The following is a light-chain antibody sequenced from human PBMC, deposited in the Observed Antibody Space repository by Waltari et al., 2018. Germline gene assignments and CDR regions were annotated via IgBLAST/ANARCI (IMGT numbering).Light chain of an antibody. Sequence: DVVMTQTPLSLSVTPGQPASISCKSSQSLLSSYGKAYLYWNLQRPGQSPQLLIYEVSSRFSGVPDRFSGSGSETDFTLKISRVEAEDVGIYYCMQATHLPLTFGGGTMVDIK. J-gene: IGKJ4*01. CDR3: MQATHLPLT. CDR1: QSLLSSYGKAY. V-gene: IGKV2-29*03. CDR2: EVS.